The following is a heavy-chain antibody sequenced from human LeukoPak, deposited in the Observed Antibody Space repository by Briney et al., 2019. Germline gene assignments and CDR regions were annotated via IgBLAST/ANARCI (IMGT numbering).Heavy chain of an antibody. V-gene: IGHV4-4*02. D-gene: IGHD3-22*01. CDR3: ARGGLEYYYDSSGYYYFDY. CDR2: IYHSGST. CDR1: GGSISSSNW. J-gene: IGHJ4*02. Sequence: SETLSLTCAVSGGSISSSNWWSWVRQPPGKGLEWLGEIYHSGSTNYNPSLKSRVTISVDKSKNQFSLKLSSVTAADTAVYYCARGGLEYYYDSSGYYYFDYWGQGTLVTVSS.